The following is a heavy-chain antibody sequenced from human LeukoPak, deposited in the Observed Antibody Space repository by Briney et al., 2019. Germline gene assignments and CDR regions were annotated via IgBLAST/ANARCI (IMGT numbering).Heavy chain of an antibody. CDR1: GVSISGSPYY. CDR2: IYYTGKT. Sequence: PSETLSLSCTVSGVSISGSPYYWNWIRQHPTEGLEWIGHIYYTGKTTYNPSVRSRVSIPVDTSKNQFSLKLSSVTAADTAVYYCARDSLRHPLDYWGQGTLVTVSS. CDR3: ARDSLRHPLDY. V-gene: IGHV4-31*03. J-gene: IGHJ4*02.